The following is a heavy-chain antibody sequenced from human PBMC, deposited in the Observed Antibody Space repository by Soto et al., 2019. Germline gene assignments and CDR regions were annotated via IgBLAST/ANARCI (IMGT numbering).Heavy chain of an antibody. CDR2: ISYDGSNK. D-gene: IGHD1-1*01. CDR3: ARDRLRYNWNDFPYYYYGMDV. V-gene: IGHV3-30-3*01. Sequence: QVQLVESGGGVVQPGRSLRLSCAASGCTFSSYAMHWVRQAPGKGLEWEAVISYDGSNKYYADSVKGRFTISRDNSKNTLYLQMNSLRAEDTAVYYCARDRLRYNWNDFPYYYYGMDVWGQGTTVTVSS. J-gene: IGHJ6*02. CDR1: GCTFSSYA.